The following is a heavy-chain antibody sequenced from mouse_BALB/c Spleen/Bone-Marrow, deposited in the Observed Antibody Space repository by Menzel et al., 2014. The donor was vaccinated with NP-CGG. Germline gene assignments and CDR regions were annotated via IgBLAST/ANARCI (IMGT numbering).Heavy chain of an antibody. D-gene: IGHD2-4*01. Sequence: EVKLMESGGGLVKPGGSLKLSCAASGFAFSSYDMSWVRQTPEKRLEWVATIRSGGTDTYYSDSVKGRITISRDNARNTLYLQVSSLRSEDTALYYCARRRGYDYAFDYWGQGTTLTVSS. V-gene: IGHV5-9*02. CDR2: IRSGGTDT. CDR1: GFAFSSYD. J-gene: IGHJ2*01. CDR3: ARRRGYDYAFDY.